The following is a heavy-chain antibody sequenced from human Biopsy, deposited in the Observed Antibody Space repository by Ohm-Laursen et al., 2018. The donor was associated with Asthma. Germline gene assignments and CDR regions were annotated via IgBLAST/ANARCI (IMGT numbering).Heavy chain of an antibody. CDR3: ARAVDFSHYYGIDV. Sequence: GSSVKVSCKTSGYTFNSAGITWVRQAPGQGLEWMGWISVYNGNTKVAQKLQDRVTMITDTSTSTAYMELRSLRSDDTAVYFCARAVDFSHYYGIDVLGQGNTVTV. CDR2: ISVYNGNT. J-gene: IGHJ6*02. D-gene: IGHD4-23*01. CDR1: GYTFNSAG. V-gene: IGHV1-18*01.